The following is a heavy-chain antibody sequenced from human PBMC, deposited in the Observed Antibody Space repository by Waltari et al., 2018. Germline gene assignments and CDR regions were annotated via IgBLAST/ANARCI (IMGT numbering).Heavy chain of an antibody. CDR3: ARDNGYYGY. Sequence: VQLLESGGGLVQPGGSLRLSCAASGFTFSSYAMSWVRQAPGKGREWIGYIYYSGSTNYNPSLKSRVTISVDTSKNQFSLKLSSVTAADTAVYYCARDNGYYGYWGQGTLVTVSS. D-gene: IGHD3-3*01. CDR1: GFTFSSYA. J-gene: IGHJ4*02. CDR2: IYYSGST. V-gene: IGHV4-59*01.